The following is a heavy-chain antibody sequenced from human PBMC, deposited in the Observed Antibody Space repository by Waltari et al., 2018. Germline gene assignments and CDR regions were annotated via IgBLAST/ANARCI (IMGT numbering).Heavy chain of an antibody. Sequence: QVQLQESGPGLVKPSETLSLTCTVSGGSISSYYWSWIRQPPGKGLEWIGYIYYSGSTNYNPSLKRRVTISGDTSKNQFSLKLSAVTAADTAVYYCAGGEYGDYYFDYWGQGTLVTVSS. D-gene: IGHD4-17*01. CDR3: AGGEYGDYYFDY. CDR2: IYYSGST. V-gene: IGHV4-59*01. CDR1: GGSISSYY. J-gene: IGHJ4*02.